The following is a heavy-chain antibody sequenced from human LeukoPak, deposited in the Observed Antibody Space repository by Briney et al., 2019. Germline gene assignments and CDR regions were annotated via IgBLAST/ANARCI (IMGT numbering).Heavy chain of an antibody. CDR1: GYTFTGYY. D-gene: IGHD1-26*01. J-gene: IGHJ3*02. CDR2: INPNSGGT. Sequence: ASVKVSCKASGYTFTGYYMHWVRQAPGQGLEWMGWINPNSGGTNYAQKFQGRVTMTRDTSISTAYMELSRLRSDDTAVYYCARATSLLSGSYSADAFDIWGQGTMVTVSS. CDR3: ARATSLLSGSYSADAFDI. V-gene: IGHV1-2*02.